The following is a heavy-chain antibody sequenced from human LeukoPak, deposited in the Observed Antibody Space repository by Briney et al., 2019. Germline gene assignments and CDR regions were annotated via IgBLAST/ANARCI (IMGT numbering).Heavy chain of an antibody. V-gene: IGHV4-59*08. D-gene: IGHD2-15*01. Sequence: SETLSLTCTVSGDSISTFHWSWIRQPPGRGLEWIAFNHNTGSTNYNPSLNSRATILVDTSKNQFSLKLSSVTAADTAVYYCARHVHCSGGSCYRYGMDVWGQGTTVTASS. CDR1: GDSISTFH. J-gene: IGHJ6*02. CDR3: ARHVHCSGGSCYRYGMDV. CDR2: NHNTGST.